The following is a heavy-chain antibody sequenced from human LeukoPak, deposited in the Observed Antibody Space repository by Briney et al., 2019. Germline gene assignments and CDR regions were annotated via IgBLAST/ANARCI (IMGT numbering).Heavy chain of an antibody. CDR1: GFTFINYA. CDR3: AKDSGNSGWYVDN. J-gene: IGHJ4*02. D-gene: IGHD6-19*01. CDR2: ISASGAGT. Sequence: GGSLRLSCAASGFTFINYAMRWFRQAPGKGLDWVSSISASGAGTYYADSVKGRFTISRDNSKNTVYLQMSRLRAEDTAVYYCAKDSGNSGWYVDNWGQGTLVTVSS. V-gene: IGHV3-23*01.